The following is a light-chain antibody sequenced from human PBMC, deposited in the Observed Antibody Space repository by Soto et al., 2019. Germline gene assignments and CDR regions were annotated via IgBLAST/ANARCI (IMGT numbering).Light chain of an antibody. CDR1: QSVSSSY. CDR2: GAS. Sequence: EIVLTQSPGTLSLSPGERATLSCRASQSVSSSYLAWYQQKPGQAPRLLIYGASSRATGIPDRFSGSGSGTDFTLIISRLEPEDFAFYYCQQYGSSPLTFGGGTKVDIK. J-gene: IGKJ4*01. V-gene: IGKV3-20*01. CDR3: QQYGSSPLT.